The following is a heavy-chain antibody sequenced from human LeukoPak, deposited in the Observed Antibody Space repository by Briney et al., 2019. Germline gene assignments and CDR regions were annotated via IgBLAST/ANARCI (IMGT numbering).Heavy chain of an antibody. J-gene: IGHJ4*02. CDR3: ARGHAYCSSTSCYPFDY. D-gene: IGHD2-2*01. Sequence: ASVKVSCRAFGYTFTGYYIHWVRQAPGQGLEWMGWINPGSGGTKYAQNFQGRVTMTRDTSISAAYMDLTGLTFDDTAVYYCARGHAYCSSTSCYPFDYWGQGTLVTVSS. V-gene: IGHV1-2*02. CDR2: INPGSGGT. CDR1: GYTFTGYY.